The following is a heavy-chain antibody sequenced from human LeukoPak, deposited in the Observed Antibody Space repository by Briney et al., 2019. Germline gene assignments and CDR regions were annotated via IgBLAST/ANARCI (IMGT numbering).Heavy chain of an antibody. CDR1: KFNFNSYG. D-gene: IGHD5-12*01. J-gene: IGHJ4*02. Sequence: GGSLRLSCTTSKFNFNSYGMTWVRQAPGKGLEWVSSISGSGGSTQYAASVQGRFTISRDNSKDTLYLQMNSLRAEDTAVYYCAKDMQTWPRFPDYWGQGTLVTVSS. CDR3: AKDMQTWPRFPDY. V-gene: IGHV3-23*01. CDR2: ISGSGGST.